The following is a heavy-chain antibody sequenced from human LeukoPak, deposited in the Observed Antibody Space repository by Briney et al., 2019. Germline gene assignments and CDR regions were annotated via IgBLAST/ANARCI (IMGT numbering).Heavy chain of an antibody. CDR2: LYHSGNS. V-gene: IGHV4-59*08. CDR3: TRHQTNFYGSGAPFDP. Sequence: SETLSLICTVSGGSISSYYWSWIRQPPGGGLEWIASLYHSGNSNYNPSLKSRVTMSVDTSKNQFSLQLTSMTAADTAIYYCTRHQTNFYGSGAPFDPWGQGTLVTVSS. D-gene: IGHD3-10*01. J-gene: IGHJ5*02. CDR1: GGSISSYY.